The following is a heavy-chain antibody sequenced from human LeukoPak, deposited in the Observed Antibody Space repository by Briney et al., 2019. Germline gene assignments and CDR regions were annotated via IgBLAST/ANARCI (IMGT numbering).Heavy chain of an antibody. V-gene: IGHV3-30*03. D-gene: IGHD5-24*01. CDR2: ISYDGSNK. CDR1: GFTFSSYG. Sequence: GGSLRLSCAASGFTFSSYGMHWVRQAPGKGLGWVAVISYDGSNKYYADSVKGRFTISRDNSKNTLYLQMNSLRAEDTAVYYCAREGEWLQLFGYFDYWGQGTLVTVSS. J-gene: IGHJ4*02. CDR3: AREGEWLQLFGYFDY.